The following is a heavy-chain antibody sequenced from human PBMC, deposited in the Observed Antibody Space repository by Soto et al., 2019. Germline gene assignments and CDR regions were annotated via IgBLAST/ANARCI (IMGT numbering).Heavy chain of an antibody. V-gene: IGHV4-59*01. Sequence: SETLSLTCTVSGGSISSYYWSWIRQPPGKGLEWIGYTYYSGSTNYNPSLKSRVTISVDTSKNQFSLKLSSVTAADTAVYYCARDSSGYYYKSRSYYFDYWGQGTLVTVSS. CDR3: ARDSSGYYYKSRSYYFDY. CDR1: GGSISSYY. D-gene: IGHD3-22*01. J-gene: IGHJ4*02. CDR2: TYYSGST.